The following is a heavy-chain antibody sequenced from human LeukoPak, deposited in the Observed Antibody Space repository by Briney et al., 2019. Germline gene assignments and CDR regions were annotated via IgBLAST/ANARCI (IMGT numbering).Heavy chain of an antibody. J-gene: IGHJ4*02. V-gene: IGHV1-69*05. CDR3: ARGEWFGELLTTSSPFDY. Sequence: SVKVSCKASGYTFTSYDINWVRQAPGQGLEWMGRIIPIFGTANYAQKFQGRVTITTDESTSTAYMELSSLRSEDTAVYYCARGEWFGELLTTSSPFDYWGQGTLVTVSS. D-gene: IGHD3-10*01. CDR1: GYTFTSYD. CDR2: IIPIFGTA.